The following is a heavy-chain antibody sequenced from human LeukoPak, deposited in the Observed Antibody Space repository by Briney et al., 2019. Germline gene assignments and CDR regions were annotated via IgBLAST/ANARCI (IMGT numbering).Heavy chain of an antibody. CDR3: AGVSGYYDILTGFDY. J-gene: IGHJ4*02. V-gene: IGHV3-7*01. D-gene: IGHD3-9*01. CDR1: GFTFSSYW. Sequence: GGSLRLSCVASGFTFSSYWMSWVRQAPGKGLEWVANIKQDGSEKYYVDSVKGRFTISRDNAKNSLYLQMNSLRAEDTAVYYCAGVSGYYDILTGFDYWGQGTLVTVSS. CDR2: IKQDGSEK.